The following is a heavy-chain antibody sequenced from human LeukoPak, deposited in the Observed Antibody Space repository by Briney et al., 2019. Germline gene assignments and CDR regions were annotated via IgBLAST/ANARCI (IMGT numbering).Heavy chain of an antibody. CDR2: IYYSGST. J-gene: IGHJ4*02. CDR1: GGSISSGGFY. V-gene: IGHV4-31*03. D-gene: IGHD5-18*01. CDR3: ASSLDVDSAMGFDY. Sequence: SQTLSLTCTVSGGSISSGGFYWSWIRQHPGKGLEWTGYIYYSGSTYYNPSLRSRLTISVDTSKNQFSLKLSSVTAADTAVYYCASSLDVDSAMGFDYWGQGTLVTVSS.